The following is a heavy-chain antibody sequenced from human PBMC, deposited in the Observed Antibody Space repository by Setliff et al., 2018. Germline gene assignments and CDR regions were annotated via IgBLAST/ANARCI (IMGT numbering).Heavy chain of an antibody. J-gene: IGHJ4*02. Sequence: GESLKISCAASGFTFSTYPMPWVRQAPGKGLEWVAVISYDGINKYYADSVRGRFIISRDHSKNTLYLQMSSLRSEDTAVYYCVKASSDLSMAYFDLWGQGTLVTVSS. CDR2: ISYDGINK. CDR3: VKASSDLSMAYFDL. V-gene: IGHV3-30*07. CDR1: GFTFSTYP. D-gene: IGHD3-16*02.